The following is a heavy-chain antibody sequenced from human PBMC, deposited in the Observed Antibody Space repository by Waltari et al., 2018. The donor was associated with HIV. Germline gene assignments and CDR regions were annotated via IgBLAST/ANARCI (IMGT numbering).Heavy chain of an antibody. CDR1: GGSISSSSYY. CDR2: IYYSGST. Sequence: QLQLQESGPGLVKPSETLSLTCTVSGGSISSSSYYWGWLRQPPGKGLEWIGSIYYSGSTYYNPSLKSRVTISVDTSKNQFSLKLSSVTAADTAVYYCASIAAAGTIKIDYWGQGTLVTVSS. V-gene: IGHV4-39*01. J-gene: IGHJ4*02. D-gene: IGHD6-13*01. CDR3: ASIAAAGTIKIDY.